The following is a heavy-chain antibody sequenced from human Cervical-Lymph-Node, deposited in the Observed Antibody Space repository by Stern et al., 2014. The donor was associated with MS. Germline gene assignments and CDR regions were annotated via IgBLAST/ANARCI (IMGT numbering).Heavy chain of an antibody. V-gene: IGHV3-11*01. CDR3: ARDSPSWGWCFDY. CDR1: GFTFSDYY. D-gene: IGHD6-19*01. J-gene: IGHJ4*02. CDR2: ISSSGSTI. Sequence: VHLVETGGGLVKPGGSLRLSCAASGFTFSDYYLSWIRQAQGKGLEWVSYISSSGSTIYYADSVKGRFTISRDNAKNSLYLQMNSLRAEDTAVYYCARDSPSWGWCFDYWGQGTLVTVSS.